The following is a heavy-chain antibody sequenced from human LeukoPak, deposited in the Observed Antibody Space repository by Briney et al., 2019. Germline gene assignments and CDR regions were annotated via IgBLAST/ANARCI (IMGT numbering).Heavy chain of an antibody. CDR1: GGSVSDYY. CDR2: IFYSGTT. Sequence: QSSETLSLTCTISGGSVSDYYWSWIRQPPGKGLEWIGFIFYSGTTNYNPSLKSRVTISVDTSKNQFSLKLSSVTAADTAVYYCARGGWNKFDYWGQGTLVTVSS. CDR3: ARGGWNKFDY. D-gene: IGHD3-22*01. V-gene: IGHV4-59*02. J-gene: IGHJ4*02.